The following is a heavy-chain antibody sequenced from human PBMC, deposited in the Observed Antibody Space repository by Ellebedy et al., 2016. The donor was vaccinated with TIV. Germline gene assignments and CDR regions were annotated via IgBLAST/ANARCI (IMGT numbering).Heavy chain of an antibody. D-gene: IGHD2-2*01. V-gene: IGHV4-4*07. Sequence: MPGGSLRLSCTVSGGSISGYYWSWIRQPAGKGLEWIGHIYTSGNTNYNPSLKSRVNMSVDTSKNQFSLKLISVTAADTAVYYCARGLGYCSSISCYAGFFDHWGQGTLVTVSS. CDR3: ARGLGYCSSISCYAGFFDH. CDR1: GGSISGYY. CDR2: IYTSGNT. J-gene: IGHJ4*02.